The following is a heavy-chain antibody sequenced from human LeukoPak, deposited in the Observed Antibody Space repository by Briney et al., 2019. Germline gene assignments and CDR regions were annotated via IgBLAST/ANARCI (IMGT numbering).Heavy chain of an antibody. V-gene: IGHV4-34*01. CDR2: INHSGST. Sequence: SETLSLTCGVYGGSFSGYYWSWIRQPPGKGLEWIGDINHSGSTNYNPSLKSRVTTSVDPSKSQFSLRLSSMTAADTAVYYCARDRYCSSTSCNRCYYHGMDVWGQGTTVTVSS. CDR3: ARDRYCSSTSCNRCYYHGMDV. CDR1: GGSFSGYY. D-gene: IGHD2-2*01. J-gene: IGHJ6*02.